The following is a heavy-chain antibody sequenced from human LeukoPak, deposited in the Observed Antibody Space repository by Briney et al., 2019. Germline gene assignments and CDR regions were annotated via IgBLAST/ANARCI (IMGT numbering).Heavy chain of an antibody. J-gene: IGHJ4*02. CDR1: GGSFSGYY. V-gene: IGHV4-34*01. CDR2: INHSGST. Sequence: SETLSLTCGVYGGSFSGYYWSWIRQPPGKGLEWIGEINHSGSTNYNPSLKSRVTISVDTSKNQFSLKLSSVTAADTAVYYCAREPGDWGQGTLVTVSS. CDR3: AREPGD. D-gene: IGHD1-14*01.